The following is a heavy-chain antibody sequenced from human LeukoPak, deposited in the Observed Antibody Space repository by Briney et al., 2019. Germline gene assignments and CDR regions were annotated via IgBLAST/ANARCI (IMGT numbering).Heavy chain of an antibody. V-gene: IGHV4-4*07. CDR1: GGSISRYY. D-gene: IGHD6-13*01. Sequence: SETLSLTCTVSGGSISRYYWSWIRQPAGKGLEWIGRIYTSGSTNYNPSLKSRVTMSVDTSKNQFSLKLSSVTAADTAVYYCARGLVPAAAGAFDIWGQGTMVTVSS. J-gene: IGHJ3*02. CDR3: ARGLVPAAAGAFDI. CDR2: IYTSGST.